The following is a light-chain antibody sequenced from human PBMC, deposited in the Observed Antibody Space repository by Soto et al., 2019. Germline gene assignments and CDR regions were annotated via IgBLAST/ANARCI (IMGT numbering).Light chain of an antibody. V-gene: IGKV3-20*01. CDR2: GAS. Sequence: EIVLTQSPGTLSLSPGERDTLSCRASQSVGSYLTWYQQKPGQAPRLLIYGASSRATGVPDSFSGSGSGTDFTLTISTLEPDDFAVYYCQHHGGSPLFSFGPGTKVDIK. CDR1: QSVGSY. CDR3: QHHGGSPLFS. J-gene: IGKJ3*01.